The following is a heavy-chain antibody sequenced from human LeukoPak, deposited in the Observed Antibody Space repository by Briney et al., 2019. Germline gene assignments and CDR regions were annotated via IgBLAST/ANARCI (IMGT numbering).Heavy chain of an antibody. Sequence: GGSLRLSCAASGFTFSNYAMHWVRQAPGKGLEWVAIISYDGSNKYYADSVKGRFTISRDNSKNTLYLQMNSLRAEDTAVYYCARLAYYDSSGYLTDFDYWGQGTLVTVSS. J-gene: IGHJ4*02. CDR1: GFTFSNYA. D-gene: IGHD3-22*01. CDR3: ARLAYYDSSGYLTDFDY. V-gene: IGHV3-30*04. CDR2: ISYDGSNK.